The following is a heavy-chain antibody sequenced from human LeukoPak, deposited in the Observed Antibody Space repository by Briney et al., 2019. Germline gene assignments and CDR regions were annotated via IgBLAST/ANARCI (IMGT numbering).Heavy chain of an antibody. D-gene: IGHD2-15*01. V-gene: IGHV5-51*01. CDR2: IYPADSDT. CDR3: ARGRGYCSGGSCDYFDF. CDR1: GYSFTSYW. Sequence: GESLKISCKGSGYSFTSYWIGWVRPMPGKGLEWMGIIYPADSDTRYSPPFQDQDTISADKSISTAYLQWSSLKAPDTAIYYCARGRGYCSGGSCDYFDFWGQGTLVTVSS. J-gene: IGHJ4*02.